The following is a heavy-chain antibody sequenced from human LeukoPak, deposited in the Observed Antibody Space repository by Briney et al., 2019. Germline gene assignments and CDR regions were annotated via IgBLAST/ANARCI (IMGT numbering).Heavy chain of an antibody. CDR2: IYHNGTL. J-gene: IGHJ6*02. Sequence: PSETLSLTCAVSVGSISSGNWWTWVRQSPGKGLEWFGEIYHNGTLNYNPSLKSRVTISADSFKNHFSLKLTSVTAADTAVYYCATAPILRGEGGEHYKYGMDVWGQGTTVIVSS. CDR3: ATAPILRGEGGEHYKYGMDV. D-gene: IGHD2-2*02. V-gene: IGHV4-4*02. CDR1: VGSISSGNW.